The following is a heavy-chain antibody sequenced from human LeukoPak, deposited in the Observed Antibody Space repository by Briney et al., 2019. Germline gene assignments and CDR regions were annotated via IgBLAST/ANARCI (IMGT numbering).Heavy chain of an antibody. J-gene: IGHJ4*02. CDR3: ARGSPVFDY. Sequence: NASETPSLTCTVSGDSVSSGSFYWSWIRQPPGKGLEWIGYVYYSGGTNYNSSLKSRVTISVDTSKNQFSLKLSSVTAADTAVYYCARGSPVFDYWGQGTLVTVSS. CDR2: VYYSGGT. CDR1: GDSVSSGSFY. V-gene: IGHV4-61*01.